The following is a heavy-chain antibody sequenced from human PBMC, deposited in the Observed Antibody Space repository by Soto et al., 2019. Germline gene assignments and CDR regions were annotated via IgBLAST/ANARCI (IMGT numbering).Heavy chain of an antibody. CDR3: ASHLSSACAGYLYDGKCV. J-gene: IGHJ6*02. Sequence: GASAKVSCKDSGYTFTSYGISWVRQAPGQGLEWMGWISAYNGHTNYAQKLPGSVTMTPDTSTSTAYMELRSLRSDDTAVYYCASHLSSACAGYLYDGKCVWGHRAWESVSS. CDR1: GYTFTSYG. D-gene: IGHD3-9*01. CDR2: ISAYNGHT. V-gene: IGHV1-18*01.